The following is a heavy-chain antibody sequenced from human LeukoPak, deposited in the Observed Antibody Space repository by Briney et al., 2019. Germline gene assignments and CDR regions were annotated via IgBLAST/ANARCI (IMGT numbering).Heavy chain of an antibody. J-gene: IGHJ3*02. CDR2: ISWNSGSI. V-gene: IGHV3-9*01. D-gene: IGHD3-10*01. Sequence: GGSLRLSCAASGFTFDDYAMHWVRQAPGKGLEWVSGISWNSGSIGYADSVKGRFTISRDNAKNSLYLQMNSLRAEDTAVYYCAREAYGSVSDAFDIWGQGTMVTVSS. CDR1: GFTFDDYA. CDR3: AREAYGSVSDAFDI.